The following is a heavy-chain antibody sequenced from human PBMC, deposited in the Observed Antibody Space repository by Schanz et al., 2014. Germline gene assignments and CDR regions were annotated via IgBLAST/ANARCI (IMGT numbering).Heavy chain of an antibody. CDR1: EFTFSTDA. CDR3: AKGPYYYYYMDV. V-gene: IGHV3-23*01. CDR2: ISGSGGST. J-gene: IGHJ6*03. Sequence: DVHLLESGGGLVQPGGSLRLSCAASEFTFSTDAMSWVRQAPGKGLEWVSAISGSGGSTYYADSVKGRFTISGDNSKYTVYLQMNSRRADDTAVYYWAKGPYYYYYMDVWGNGTTXTVSS.